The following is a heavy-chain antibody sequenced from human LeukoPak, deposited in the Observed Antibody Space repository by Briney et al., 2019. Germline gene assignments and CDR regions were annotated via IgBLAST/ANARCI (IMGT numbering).Heavy chain of an antibody. CDR1: GFTFSNYW. CDR3: ARAPRPGFWSGYCEY. Sequence: GGSLRLSCAASGFTFSNYWMSWVRRAPGRGLEWVANIKQDGSVEYYVDSVKGRFTISRDNAKNSLYLQMSSLRGEDTAVYYCARAPRPGFWSGYCEYWGQGTLVTVSS. J-gene: IGHJ4*02. V-gene: IGHV3-7*01. D-gene: IGHD3-3*01. CDR2: IKQDGSVE.